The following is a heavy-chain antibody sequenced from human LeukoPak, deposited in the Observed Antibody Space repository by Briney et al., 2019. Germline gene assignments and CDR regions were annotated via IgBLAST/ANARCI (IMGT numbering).Heavy chain of an antibody. CDR2: ISAYNGNT. D-gene: IGHD1-26*01. J-gene: IGHJ4*02. V-gene: IGHV1-18*01. CDR3: ARDKVIVGATEAVCDY. CDR1: GYTFTSCD. Sequence: GASVKVSCKASGYTFTSCDINWVRQATGQGLEWMGWISAYNGNTNYAQKLQGRVTMTTDTSTSTAYMELRSLRSDDTAVYYCARDKVIVGATEAVCDYWGQGTLVTVSS.